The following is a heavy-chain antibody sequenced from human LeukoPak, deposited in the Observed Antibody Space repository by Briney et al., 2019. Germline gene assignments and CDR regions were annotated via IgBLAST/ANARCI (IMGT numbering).Heavy chain of an antibody. D-gene: IGHD2-2*01. Sequence: PGGSLRLSCAASGFTFSNAWMSWVRQAPGKGLEWVGRIKSKTDGGTTDYAATVKGRFTISRDDSKNTLYLQMNSLKTEDTAVYYCTRAGDIVVVPAASYAGYWGQGTLVTVSS. J-gene: IGHJ4*02. CDR2: IKSKTDGGTT. CDR3: TRAGDIVVVPAASYAGY. V-gene: IGHV3-15*01. CDR1: GFTFSNAW.